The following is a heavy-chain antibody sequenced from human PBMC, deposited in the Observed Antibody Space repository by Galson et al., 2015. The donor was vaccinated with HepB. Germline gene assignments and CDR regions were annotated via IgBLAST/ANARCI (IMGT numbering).Heavy chain of an antibody. D-gene: IGHD2-8*02. J-gene: IGHJ6*03. Sequence: CAISGDSVSSNSAAWNWIRQSPSRGLEWLGRTYYRSKWYNDYAVSVKSRITINPDTSKNQFSLQLNSVTPEDTAVYYCARGAGGGRYYYYYYMDVWGKGTTVTVSS. CDR2: TYYRSKWYN. V-gene: IGHV6-1*01. CDR1: GDSVSSNSAA. CDR3: ARGAGGGRYYYYYYMDV.